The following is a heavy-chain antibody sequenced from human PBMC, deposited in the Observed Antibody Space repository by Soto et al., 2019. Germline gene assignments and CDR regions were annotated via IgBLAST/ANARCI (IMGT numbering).Heavy chain of an antibody. D-gene: IGHD3-3*01. CDR2: ISSSGSTI. CDR1: GFTFSSYE. J-gene: IGHJ5*02. V-gene: IGHV3-48*03. Sequence: EVQLVESGGGLVQPGGSLRLSCAASGFTFSSYEMNWVCQAPGKGREWVSYISSSGSTIYYADSVKGRFTISRDNAKNSLYLQMNSLRAEDTAVYYCARVITIFGWPSGLDPWGQGTLVTVSS. CDR3: ARVITIFGWPSGLDP.